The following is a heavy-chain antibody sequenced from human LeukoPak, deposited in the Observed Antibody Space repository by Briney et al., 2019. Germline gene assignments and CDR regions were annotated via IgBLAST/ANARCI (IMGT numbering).Heavy chain of an antibody. D-gene: IGHD5-24*01. J-gene: IGHJ4*02. CDR1: GFTFSSYG. Sequence: PGGSLRLSCAASGFTFSSYGMHWVRQAPGKGLEWVAVISYDGSNKYYADSVKGRFTVSRDNSKNTLYLQMNSLRAEDTAVYYCAKSLTSRVPPDYWGQGTLVTVSS. V-gene: IGHV3-30*18. CDR2: ISYDGSNK. CDR3: AKSLTSRVPPDY.